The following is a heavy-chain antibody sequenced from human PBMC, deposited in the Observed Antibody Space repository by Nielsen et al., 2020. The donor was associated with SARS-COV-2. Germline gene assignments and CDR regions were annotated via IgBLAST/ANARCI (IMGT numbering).Heavy chain of an antibody. J-gene: IGHJ4*02. CDR2: ISASSANI. Sequence: GESLKIFCAASGFTFNTYAMNWVRQAPGKGLEWVAYISASSANIHYAASVNGRFTVSRDNAKSSLYLQMNNLRDEDTAVYYCASDPSYASSWLHYFDFWGQGTLVTVSS. CDR3: ASDPSYASSWLHYFDF. V-gene: IGHV3-48*02. CDR1: GFTFNTYA. D-gene: IGHD5-12*01.